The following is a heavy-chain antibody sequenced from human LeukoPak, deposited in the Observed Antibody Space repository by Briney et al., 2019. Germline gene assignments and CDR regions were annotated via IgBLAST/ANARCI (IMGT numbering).Heavy chain of an antibody. V-gene: IGHV4-61*09. CDR2: IYTSGST. D-gene: IGHD1/OR15-1a*01. CDR3: AAFLLEQIDVFDI. CDR1: GGSISSRSYY. Sequence: SQTLSLTCTVSGGSISSRSYYWSWIRQPAGKGLEWIGHIYTSGSTNFNPSLKSRVTISIDTAKNQFSLKLSSVTASDTAVYFCAAFLLEQIDVFDIWGQGTMVTVSS. J-gene: IGHJ3*02.